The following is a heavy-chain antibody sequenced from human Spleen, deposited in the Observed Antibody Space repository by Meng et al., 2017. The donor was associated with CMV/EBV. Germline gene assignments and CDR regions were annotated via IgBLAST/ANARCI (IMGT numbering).Heavy chain of an antibody. V-gene: IGHV3-21*01. Sequence: EVQLVESGGGLVKPGGSLRLSCAASGFTFSSYSMNWVRQAPGKGLEWVSSISSSSYIYYADSVKGRFTISRDNAKNSLYLQMNSLRAEDTAVYYCARGALMAAAGTVFDYWGQGTLVTVAS. D-gene: IGHD6-13*01. J-gene: IGHJ4*02. CDR3: ARGALMAAAGTVFDY. CDR1: GFTFSSYS. CDR2: ISSSSYI.